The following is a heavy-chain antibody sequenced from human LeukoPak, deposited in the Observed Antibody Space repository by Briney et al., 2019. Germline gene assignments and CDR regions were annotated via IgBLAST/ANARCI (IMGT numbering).Heavy chain of an antibody. CDR3: AREISRTGAFDI. CDR2: IYSGGST. D-gene: IGHD3-3*02. CDR1: GFTVSSNY. V-gene: IGHV3-53*05. Sequence: GALRLSCAASGFTVSSNYMSWVRQAPGKGLEWVSVIYSGGSTYYADSVKGRFTISRDNSKNTLYLQMNSLRAEDTAVYYCAREISRTGAFDIWGQGTMVTVSS. J-gene: IGHJ3*02.